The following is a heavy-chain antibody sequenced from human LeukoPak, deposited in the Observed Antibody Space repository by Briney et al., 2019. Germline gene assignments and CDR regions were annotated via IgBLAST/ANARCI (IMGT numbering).Heavy chain of an antibody. CDR1: GGSFSGYY. CDR3: ARGRRDNWFDP. V-gene: IGHV4-34*01. Sequence: SETLSLTCAVYGGSFSGYYWSWIRQPPGKWLEWIGEINHSGSTNYNPSLKSRVTISVDTSKNQFSLKLSSVTAADTAVYYCARGRRDNWFDPWGQGTLVTVSS. CDR2: INHSGST. J-gene: IGHJ5*02.